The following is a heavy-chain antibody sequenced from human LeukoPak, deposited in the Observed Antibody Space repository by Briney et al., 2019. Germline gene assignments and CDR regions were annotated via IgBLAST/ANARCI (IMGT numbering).Heavy chain of an antibody. CDR2: IYFSGST. Sequence: SETLSLTCLVSGASSSSADHYWTWIRQPPGKGLGWVGYIYFSGSTYYNPSLKGRATISLDTSKSRFSLKMTSVTAADTAVYFCASVGIKAAVPSDYWGQGTLVTVSS. D-gene: IGHD6-13*01. CDR3: ASVGIKAAVPSDY. CDR1: GASSSSADHY. V-gene: IGHV4-30-4*07. J-gene: IGHJ4*02.